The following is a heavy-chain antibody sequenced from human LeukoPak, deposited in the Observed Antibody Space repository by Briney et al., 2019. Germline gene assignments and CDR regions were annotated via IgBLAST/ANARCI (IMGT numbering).Heavy chain of an antibody. CDR2: IYYSGTT. V-gene: IGHV4-39*07. CDR3: ARGTGQWELLPRDAFDI. J-gene: IGHJ3*02. CDR1: GDSISSGNYY. Sequence: PSQTLSLTCTVSGDSISSGNYYWGWIRQPPGKGLEWIGNIYYSGTTYYNPSLPSLKSRVTILVDTSKNQFSLKLRSVTAADTAVYYCARGTGQWELLPRDAFDIWGQGTMVTVSS. D-gene: IGHD1-26*01.